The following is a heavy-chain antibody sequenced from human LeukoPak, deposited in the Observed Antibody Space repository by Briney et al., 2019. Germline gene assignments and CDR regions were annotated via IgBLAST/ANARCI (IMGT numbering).Heavy chain of an antibody. CDR3: ARGDSNYDVGNDY. CDR2: ISAYNGNT. J-gene: IGHJ4*02. Sequence: ASVKVSCKASGYSFTSYGISWVRQAPGQGLEWMGWISAYNGNTKHAQKLQGRVTMTTDTSTSTGYMELRSLRSDDTAVYYCARGDSNYDVGNDYWGQGTLVTVSS. V-gene: IGHV1-18*01. D-gene: IGHD4-11*01. CDR1: GYSFTSYG.